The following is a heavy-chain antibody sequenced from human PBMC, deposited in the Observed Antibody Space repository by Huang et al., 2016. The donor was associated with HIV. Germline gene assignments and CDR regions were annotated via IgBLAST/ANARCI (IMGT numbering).Heavy chain of an antibody. CDR2: ISWNSGSI. V-gene: IGHV3-9*01. D-gene: IGHD3-9*01. CDR3: AKDTYYDILTAYYSYFDY. J-gene: IGHJ4*02. Sequence: EVQLVESGGGLVQPGRSLRLSCAASGFTFDDYAIHWVRQAPGKGLEWVSGISWNSGSICYADSVKGRFTISRDNAKNSLYLQMNSLRAEDTALYYCAKDTYYDILTAYYSYFDYWGQGTLVTVSS. CDR1: GFTFDDYA.